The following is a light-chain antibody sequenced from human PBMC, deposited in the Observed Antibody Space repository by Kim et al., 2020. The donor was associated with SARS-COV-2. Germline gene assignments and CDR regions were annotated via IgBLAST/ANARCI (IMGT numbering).Light chain of an antibody. J-gene: IGKJ2*01. CDR2: DAY. V-gene: IGKV1-5*01. CDR1: RSISSW. CDR3: QQYYSYYS. Sequence: LSSSVGDCVTLTCRASRSISSWLAWYQPKPGNAPKFLIYDAYSLESGVPSRFSGSGSGTEFPLTISSLQPDYFATYYCQQYYSYYSFGQGTKLEI.